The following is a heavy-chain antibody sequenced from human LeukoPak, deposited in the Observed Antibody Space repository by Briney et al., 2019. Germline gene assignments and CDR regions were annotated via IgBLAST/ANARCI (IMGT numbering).Heavy chain of an antibody. D-gene: IGHD1-26*01. CDR2: INHSGST. CDR3: ARGLVGATVGDY. CDR1: GFTFSNYW. Sequence: GSLRLSCAASGFTFSNYWMSWVRQPPGKGLEWIGEINHSGSTNYNPSLKSRVTISVDTSKNQFSLKLSSVTAADTAVYYCARGLVGATVGDYWGQGTLVTVSS. J-gene: IGHJ4*02. V-gene: IGHV4-34*01.